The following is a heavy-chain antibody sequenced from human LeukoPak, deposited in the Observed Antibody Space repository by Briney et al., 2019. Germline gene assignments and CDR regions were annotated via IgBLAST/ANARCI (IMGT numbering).Heavy chain of an antibody. CDR3: AKDSGVGFDY. J-gene: IGHJ4*02. D-gene: IGHD2-8*01. CDR2: IWYDGSNK. CDR1: GFTFSSYG. V-gene: IGHV3-33*06. Sequence: GRSLRLSCAASGFTFSSYGMHWVRQAPGKGLEWVAVIWYDGSNKYYADSVKGRFTISRDNSKDTLYLQMNSLRAEDTAVYYCAKDSGVGFDYWGQGTLVTVSS.